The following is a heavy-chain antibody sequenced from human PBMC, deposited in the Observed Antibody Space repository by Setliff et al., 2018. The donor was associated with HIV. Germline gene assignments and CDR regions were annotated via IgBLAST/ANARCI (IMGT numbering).Heavy chain of an antibody. CDR2: IDPRGGST. Sequence: APVKVSCKASGYSFINYSIHWVRQAPGQGLEWMGVIDPRGGSTHYSQKLQGRVTMTRDDSKNTLFLQLNTLRPEDTAVYYCASARIPTGGTSTSLDFWGQGALVTVSS. D-gene: IGHD1-1*01. CDR3: ASARIPTGGTSTSLDF. CDR1: GYSFINYS. J-gene: IGHJ4*02. V-gene: IGHV1-46*01.